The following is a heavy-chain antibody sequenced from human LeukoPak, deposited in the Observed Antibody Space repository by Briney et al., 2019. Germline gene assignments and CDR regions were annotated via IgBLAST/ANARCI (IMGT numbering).Heavy chain of an antibody. J-gene: IGHJ5*02. D-gene: IGHD2-2*01. CDR2: INPSGGST. CDR1: GYTLTTSY. CDR3: ARDHRGCSSTSCQVWFDP. Sequence: ASVKVSCKASGYTLTTSYIHWVRQAPGQGLEWMGIINPSGGSTSYAQKFQGRVTVTRDTSTSTVYMELRSLRSDDTAVYYCARDHRGCSSTSCQVWFDPWGQGTLVTVSS. V-gene: IGHV1-46*01.